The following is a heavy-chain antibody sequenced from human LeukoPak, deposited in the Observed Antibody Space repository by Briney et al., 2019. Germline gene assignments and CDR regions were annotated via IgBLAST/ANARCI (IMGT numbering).Heavy chain of an antibody. J-gene: IGHJ4*02. CDR1: GGSISSYY. Sequence: PSETLSLTCTVSGGSISSYYWSWIRQPPGKGLEWIGYIYYSGSTNYNPSLKSRVTISVDTSKNQFSLKLSSVTAADTAVYYCARSDYYDSSGYPDWGQGTLATVSS. CDR3: ARSDYYDSSGYPD. D-gene: IGHD3-22*01. V-gene: IGHV4-59*01. CDR2: IYYSGST.